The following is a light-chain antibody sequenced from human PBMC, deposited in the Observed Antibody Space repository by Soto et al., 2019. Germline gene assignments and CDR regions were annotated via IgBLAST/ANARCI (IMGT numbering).Light chain of an antibody. CDR2: RAS. J-gene: IGKJ3*01. CDR3: QQYETYSGT. CDR1: QIINTW. V-gene: IGKV1-5*03. Sequence: DLQMTQSPSTLSASVGDRVTITCRASQIINTWLAWYQQKPGKAPQLLIYRASNLVSGVPSRFSGSGSGTEFTLTISSLQPDDFSIYYCQQYETYSGTFGPGTKVDL.